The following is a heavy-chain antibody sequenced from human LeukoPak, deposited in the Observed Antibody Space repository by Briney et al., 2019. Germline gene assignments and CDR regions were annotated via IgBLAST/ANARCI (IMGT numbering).Heavy chain of an antibody. CDR2: IYYSGST. CDR1: GGSISSYY. D-gene: IGHD3-3*01. V-gene: IGHV4-59*08. J-gene: IGHJ4*02. CDR3: ARHGGSGSFDY. Sequence: SETLSLTCTVSGGSISSYYWSWIRQSPGTGLEWIGYIYYSGSTNYNPSLESRVTISVDTSKNQFSLRLGSVTAADTAVYYCARHGGSGSFDYWGQGTLVTVSS.